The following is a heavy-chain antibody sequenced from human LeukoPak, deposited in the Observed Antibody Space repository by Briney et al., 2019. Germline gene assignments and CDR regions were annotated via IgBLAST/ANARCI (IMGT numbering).Heavy chain of an antibody. CDR3: ARDVYYYDSSAQEY. CDR1: GFTFSSYW. J-gene: IGHJ4*02. D-gene: IGHD3-22*01. CDR2: IKSDGSST. V-gene: IGHV3-74*01. Sequence: GGSLRLSCAASGFTFSSYWMHWVRQAPGKGLVWVSRIKSDGSSTSYADSVKGRFTISRDNAKNTLYLQMNSLRAEDTAVYYCARDVYYYDSSAQEYWGQGTLVTVSS.